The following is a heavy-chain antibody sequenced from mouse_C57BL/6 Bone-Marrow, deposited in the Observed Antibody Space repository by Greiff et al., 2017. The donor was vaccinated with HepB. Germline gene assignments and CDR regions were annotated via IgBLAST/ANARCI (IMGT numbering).Heavy chain of an antibody. CDR3: ARPEYYGSPFAY. J-gene: IGHJ3*01. CDR1: GFTFSSYG. D-gene: IGHD1-1*01. CDR2: ISSGGSYT. Sequence: EVQLVESGGDLVKPGGSLKLSCAASGFTFSSYGMSWVRQTPDKRLEWVATISSGGSYTYYPDSVKGRFTISRDNAKNTLYLQMSSLKSEDTAMYYCARPEYYGSPFAYWGQGTLVTVSA. V-gene: IGHV5-6*01.